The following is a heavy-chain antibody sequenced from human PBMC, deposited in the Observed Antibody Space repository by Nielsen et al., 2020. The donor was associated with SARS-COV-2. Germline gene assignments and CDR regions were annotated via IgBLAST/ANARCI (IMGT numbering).Heavy chain of an antibody. CDR1: GFTFSSYG. CDR2: ISYDGSNK. V-gene: IGHV3-30*18. D-gene: IGHD1-26*01. CDR3: AKDLGGSGSYNWFDP. Sequence: GGSLRLSCAASGFTFSSYGMHWVRQAPGKGLEWVAVISYDGSNKYYADSVKGRFTISRDNSKNTLYLQMNSLRAEDTAVYYRAKDLGGSGSYNWFDPWGQGTLVTVSS. J-gene: IGHJ5*02.